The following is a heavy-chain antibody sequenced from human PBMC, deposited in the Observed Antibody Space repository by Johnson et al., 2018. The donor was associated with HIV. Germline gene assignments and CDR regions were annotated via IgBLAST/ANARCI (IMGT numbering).Heavy chain of an antibody. Sequence: VQLVESGGGVVRPGGSLRLSCAASGFRFDDYGMRWVRQAPGKGLAWVSYISRSGSTITYADTVKGRFTISRDNTKNSLYLQMNSLRVDDTAVYYCARVRLAEVFCAALEMGGRGARVTLSS. CDR2: ISRSGSTI. CDR1: GFRFDDYG. CDR3: ARVRLAEVFCAALEM. V-gene: IGHV3-48*04. J-gene: IGHJ3*02. D-gene: IGHD3-3*01.